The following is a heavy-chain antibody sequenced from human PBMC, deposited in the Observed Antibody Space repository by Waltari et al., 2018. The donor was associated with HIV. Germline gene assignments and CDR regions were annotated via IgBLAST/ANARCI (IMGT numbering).Heavy chain of an antibody. J-gene: IGHJ4*02. CDR3: ARDPVWRGGSRGQSPH. Sequence: EVQLVESGGGLVQPGGSLRLSCAASGFAVIRNYMSWVRQAPGKGVGLVAMIYSGATANYSDFVKGRCTISRDNSKNTLYLQMNSLRAEDTAVYYCARDPVWRGGSRGQSPHWGQGALVTVSS. D-gene: IGHD3-16*01. V-gene: IGHV3-66*01. CDR2: IYSGATA. CDR1: GFAVIRNY.